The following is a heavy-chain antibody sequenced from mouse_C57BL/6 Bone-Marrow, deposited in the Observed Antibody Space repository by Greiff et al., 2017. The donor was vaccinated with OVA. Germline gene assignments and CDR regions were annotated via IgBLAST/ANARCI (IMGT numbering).Heavy chain of an antibody. CDR3: SRRDVWLRRDWYFDV. V-gene: IGHV5-17*01. J-gene: IGHJ1*03. CDR2: ISSGSSTI. Sequence: EVMLVESGGGLVKPGGSLKLSCAASGFTFSDYGMHWVRQAPEKGLEWVAYISSGSSTIYYADTVKGRFTISRANAKNTLFLQMTSLRSEDTAMYYVSRRDVWLRRDWYFDVWGTGTTVTVSS. D-gene: IGHD2-2*01. CDR1: GFTFSDYG.